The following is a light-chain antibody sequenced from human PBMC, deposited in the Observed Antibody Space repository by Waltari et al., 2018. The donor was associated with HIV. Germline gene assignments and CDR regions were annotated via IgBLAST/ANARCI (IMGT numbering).Light chain of an antibody. V-gene: IGLV2-14*03. CDR3: TSYTSSNTLVI. J-gene: IGLJ2*01. CDR2: HVS. CDR1: SSDVGGYNY. Sequence: SALPHPASVSGSPGRPIPLSSSRPSSDVGGYNYISWYQQHPGKAPKLMIYHVSNRPSGVSNRFSGSKSGNTASLTISGLQAEDEADYYCTSYTSSNTLVIFGGGTKLTVL.